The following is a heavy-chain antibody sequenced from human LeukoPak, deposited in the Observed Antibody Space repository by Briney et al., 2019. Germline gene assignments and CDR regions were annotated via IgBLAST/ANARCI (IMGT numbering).Heavy chain of an antibody. CDR2: INPNSGGT. CDR1: GYTFTGFY. V-gene: IGHV1-2*02. J-gene: IGHJ2*01. D-gene: IGHD5-18*01. Sequence: GASVKVSCEASGYTFTGFYLHWVRQAPAQGLEWMGWINPNSGGTNYAQKFQGRVTMTRDTSISTAYMELSSLRSDDTAVYYCARVIEHTAMVHWYFDLWGRGTLVTV. CDR3: ARVIEHTAMVHWYFDL.